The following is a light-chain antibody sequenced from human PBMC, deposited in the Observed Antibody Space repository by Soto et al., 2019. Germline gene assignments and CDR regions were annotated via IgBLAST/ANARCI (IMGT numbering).Light chain of an antibody. J-gene: IGKJ4*01. CDR1: QSISSY. V-gene: IGKV1-39*01. CDR2: AAS. CDR3: QHYNNWPLT. Sequence: DIQMTQSPSSLSASVGDRVTITCRANQSISSYLNWYQQKPGKAPKLLIYAASSLQSGVPSRFSGSVSGTDFTLTISSLQPEDFAVYYCQHYNNWPLTFGGGTKVDI.